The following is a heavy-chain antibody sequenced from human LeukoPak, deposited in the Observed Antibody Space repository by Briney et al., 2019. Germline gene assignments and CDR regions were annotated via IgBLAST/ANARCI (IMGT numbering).Heavy chain of an antibody. CDR2: IYYSGST. Sequence: SATLSLTCTVSGGSISSYYWSWIRQPPGKGLEWIGYIYYSGSTNYNPSLKSRVTISVDTSKNQFSLKLSSVTAADTAVYYCARQTGNFDYWGQGTLVTVSS. D-gene: IGHD7-27*01. J-gene: IGHJ4*02. V-gene: IGHV4-59*08. CDR1: GGSISSYY. CDR3: ARQTGNFDY.